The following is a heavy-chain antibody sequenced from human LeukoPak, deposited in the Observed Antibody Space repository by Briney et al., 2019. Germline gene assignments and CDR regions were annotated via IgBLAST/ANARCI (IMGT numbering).Heavy chain of an antibody. J-gene: IGHJ6*03. CDR3: ARHVRGRVGWLLNEPKTYYYYYMDV. CDR2: IYHSGTT. Sequence: QASGTLSLTCAVSGGSISSSKWWSWVRQPPGKGLEWIGEIYHSGTTNYKPSLKRRVTISVDKSKNQVSLKLSSVTAADTAVYYCARHVRGRVGWLLNEPKTYYYYYMDVWGKGTTVTISS. CDR1: GGSISSSKW. V-gene: IGHV4-4*02. D-gene: IGHD3-10*02.